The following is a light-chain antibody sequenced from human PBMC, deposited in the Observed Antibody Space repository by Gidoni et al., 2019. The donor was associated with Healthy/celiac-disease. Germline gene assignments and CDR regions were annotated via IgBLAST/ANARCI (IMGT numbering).Light chain of an antibody. Sequence: QSVLTQPPSASGTPGQRGTISCSGSSSNIGSNPVNWYQQLPGTPPTLLIYSNNQRPSVVPDRFSGSKSGPSASLAISGLQSEDEADYYCAACDDSLNGVVFGGGTKLTVL. J-gene: IGLJ2*01. V-gene: IGLV1-44*01. CDR1: SSNIGSNP. CDR3: AACDDSLNGVV. CDR2: SNN.